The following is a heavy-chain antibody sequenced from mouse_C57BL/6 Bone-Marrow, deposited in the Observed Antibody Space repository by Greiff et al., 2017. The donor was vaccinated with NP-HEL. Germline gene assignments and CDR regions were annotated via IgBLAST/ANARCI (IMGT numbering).Heavy chain of an antibody. V-gene: IGHV1-82*01. Sequence: QVQLQQSGAELMKPGASVKLSCKASGYAFSSSWMNWVKQRPGKGLEWIGRIYPGDGDTNYNRKFKGKATLTADKSSSTAYMQLSSLTSEDSAVYFCARSRRFAYWGQGTMVTVSA. CDR3: ARSRRFAY. CDR1: GYAFSSSW. CDR2: IYPGDGDT. J-gene: IGHJ3*01.